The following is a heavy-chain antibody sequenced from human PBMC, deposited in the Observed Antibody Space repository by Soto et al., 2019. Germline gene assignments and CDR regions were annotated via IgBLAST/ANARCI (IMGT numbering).Heavy chain of an antibody. CDR2: IYYSGST. CDR1: GGSISSSGYY. J-gene: IGHJ5*02. CDR3: ATSNSCDP. V-gene: IGHV4-39*01. Sequence: QLQLQESGPGLVKPSETLSLTCTVSGGSISSSGYYWGWIRQPPGKGLEWIGPIYYSGSTYYNPSIKSRVTISVDTSKNQFSLKLSSVTAADTAVYYCATSNSCDPWGQGTLVTVSS.